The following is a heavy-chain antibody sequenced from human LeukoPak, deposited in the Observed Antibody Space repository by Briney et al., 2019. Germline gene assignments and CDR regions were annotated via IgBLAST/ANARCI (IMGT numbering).Heavy chain of an antibody. CDR2: ISPYNGNT. Sequence: AAVKVSFTSSGYTFTTYGCTWIRQAPGQGLEWMGGISPYNGNTNYGLKFQGRPILTKDTATTTAHMDLRSLQADDSAVYYCTPWGGGGHWGQGTLVSVSS. J-gene: IGHJ4*02. D-gene: IGHD3-16*01. CDR1: GYTFTTYG. CDR3: TPWGGGGH. V-gene: IGHV1-18*01.